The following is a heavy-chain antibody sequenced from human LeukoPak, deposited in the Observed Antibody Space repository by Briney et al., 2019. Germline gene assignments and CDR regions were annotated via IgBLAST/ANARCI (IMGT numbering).Heavy chain of an antibody. V-gene: IGHV4-4*02. CDR1: GFTFSSYSM. CDR2: IYHSGST. J-gene: IGHJ4*02. CDR3: ARAEGSGRQLDY. Sequence: GSLRLSCAASGFTFSSYSMNWVRQPPGKGLEWIGEIYHSGSTNYNPSLKSRVTISVDKSKNQFSLKLSSVTAADTAVYYCARAEGSGRQLDYWGQGTLVTVSS. D-gene: IGHD3-10*01.